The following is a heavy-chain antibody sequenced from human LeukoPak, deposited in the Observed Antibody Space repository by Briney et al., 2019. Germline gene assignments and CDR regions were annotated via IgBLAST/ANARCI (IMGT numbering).Heavy chain of an antibody. Sequence: PGGSLRLSCAACGFTFSSYLMTWIRQALGKGLEWVANIKQDGSEKYYVDSVKGRFTISRDNAKNSLYLQMNSLRAEDTAVYYCARDTGGGYSCYDCWGQGTLVTVSS. CDR1: GFTFSSYL. CDR2: IKQDGSEK. CDR3: ARDTGGGYSCYDC. J-gene: IGHJ4*02. V-gene: IGHV3-7*01. D-gene: IGHD5-18*01.